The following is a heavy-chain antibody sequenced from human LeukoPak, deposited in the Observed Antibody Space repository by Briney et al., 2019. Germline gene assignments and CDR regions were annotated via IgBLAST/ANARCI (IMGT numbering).Heavy chain of an antibody. Sequence: PGGSLRLSCAASGFTFDDYAMHWVRQAPGKGLEWVSGISWNSGSIGYADSVKGRFTISRDNAKNSLYLQMNSLRAEDTALYYCAKGRGRGWSYNWFDPWGQGTLVTVSS. J-gene: IGHJ5*02. CDR2: ISWNSGSI. CDR1: GFTFDDYA. V-gene: IGHV3-9*01. CDR3: AKGRGRGWSYNWFDP. D-gene: IGHD6-19*01.